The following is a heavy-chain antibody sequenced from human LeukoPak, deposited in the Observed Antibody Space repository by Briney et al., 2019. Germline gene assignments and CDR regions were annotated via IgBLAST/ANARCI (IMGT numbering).Heavy chain of an antibody. CDR1: GFTFSSYS. CDR2: ISSSSSYI. D-gene: IGHD1-26*01. Sequence: KPGGSLRLSCAASGFTFSSYSMNWVRQAPGKGLEWVSSISSSSSYIYYADSVKGRFTMSRDNAENSLYLQMNSLRAEDTAVYYCARDLVLSRSVGASEKVDYWGQGTLVTVSS. J-gene: IGHJ4*02. V-gene: IGHV3-21*01. CDR3: ARDLVLSRSVGASEKVDY.